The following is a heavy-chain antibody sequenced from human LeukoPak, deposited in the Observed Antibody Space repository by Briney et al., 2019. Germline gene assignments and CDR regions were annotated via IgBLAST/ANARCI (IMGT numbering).Heavy chain of an antibody. Sequence: GGSLRLSCAASGFTFSDYYMSWIRQAPGKGLEWVSYISSSGSTIYYADSVKGRFTISRDNAKNSLYLQMNSLRAEDTAVYYCARSESAYAVAVSTFDYWGQGTLVTVSS. V-gene: IGHV3-11*04. J-gene: IGHJ4*02. CDR1: GFTFSDYY. D-gene: IGHD6-19*01. CDR2: ISSSGSTI. CDR3: ARSESAYAVAVSTFDY.